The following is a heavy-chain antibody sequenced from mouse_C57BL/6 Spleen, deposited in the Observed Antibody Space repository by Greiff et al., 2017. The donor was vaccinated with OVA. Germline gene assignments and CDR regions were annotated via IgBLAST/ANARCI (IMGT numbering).Heavy chain of an antibody. CDR2: INPNNGGT. Sequence: VQLKQSGPELVKPGASVKISCKASGYTFTDYYMNWVKQSHGKSLEWIGDINPNNGGTSYNQKFKGKATLTVDKSSSTAYMELRSLTSEDSAVYYCARDYYGSSYGLAYWGQGTLVTVSA. CDR1: GYTFTDYY. CDR3: ARDYYGSSYGLAY. J-gene: IGHJ3*01. V-gene: IGHV1-26*01. D-gene: IGHD1-1*01.